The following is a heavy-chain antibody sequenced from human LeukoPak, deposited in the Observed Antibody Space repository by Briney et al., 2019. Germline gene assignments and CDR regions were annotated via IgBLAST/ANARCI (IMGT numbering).Heavy chain of an antibody. CDR3: ARGKVGAIDY. D-gene: IGHD1-26*01. Sequence: SETLSLTCNVSGGAISSGGYYWSWIRRHPGKSLEWIGYIYYSGTTYYNPSLKSRVTISVDTSKNQFSLKLSSVTAADTAVYYCARGKVGAIDYWGQGTLVTVSS. V-gene: IGHV4-31*03. J-gene: IGHJ4*02. CDR2: IYYSGTT. CDR1: GGAISSGGYY.